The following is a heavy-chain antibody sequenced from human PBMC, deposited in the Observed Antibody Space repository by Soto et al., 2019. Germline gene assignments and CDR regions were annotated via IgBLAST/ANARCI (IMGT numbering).Heavy chain of an antibody. J-gene: IGHJ3*02. D-gene: IGHD3-3*01. V-gene: IGHV3-66*01. CDR1: GFTVSSNY. Sequence: EVQLVESGGGLVQPGGSLRLSCAASGFTVSSNYMSWVRQAPGKGLEWVSVIYSGGSTYYADSVKGRFTISRDNSKNTLNLQMNSLRAEDTAVYYCASAPITIFGVVSKSACDIWGQGTMVTVSS. CDR2: IYSGGST. CDR3: ASAPITIFGVVSKSACDI.